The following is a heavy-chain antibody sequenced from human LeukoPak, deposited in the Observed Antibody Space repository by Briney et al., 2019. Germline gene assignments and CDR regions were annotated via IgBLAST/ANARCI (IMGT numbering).Heavy chain of an antibody. Sequence: PGGTLRLSCAASGFTFSSYGMSWVRQAPGKGLEWVSAMSGSGGITYYADSVKGRFTISRDNAKNSLYLQMNSLRAEDTAVYYCAELGTTMIGGVWGKGTTVTISS. V-gene: IGHV3-23*01. D-gene: IGHD3-10*02. J-gene: IGHJ6*04. CDR1: GFTFSSYG. CDR2: MSGSGGIT. CDR3: AELGTTMIGGV.